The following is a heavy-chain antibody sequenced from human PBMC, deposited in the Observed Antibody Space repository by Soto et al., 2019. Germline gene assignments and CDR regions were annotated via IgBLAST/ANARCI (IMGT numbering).Heavy chain of an antibody. CDR1: GGSVRSGRYY. J-gene: IGHJ4*02. D-gene: IGHD6-19*01. Sequence: SETLSLTRTGSGGSVRSGRYYGSWIRQPPGKGLEWIGCIYYSGSTNYNPSLKSRVTISVDTSKNQFSLKLSSVTAADTAVYYCARVREEQWLGPKFHAYWGQGTLVTVSS. V-gene: IGHV4-61*01. CDR2: IYYSGST. CDR3: ARVREEQWLGPKFHAY.